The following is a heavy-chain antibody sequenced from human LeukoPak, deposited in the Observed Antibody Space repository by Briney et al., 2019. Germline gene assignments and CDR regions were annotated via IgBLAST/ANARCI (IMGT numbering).Heavy chain of an antibody. V-gene: IGHV4-34*01. CDR2: IYYSGGT. J-gene: IGHJ5*02. D-gene: IGHD1-26*01. CDR3: ARHEYSGSYYGLSWFDP. Sequence: SETLSLTCAVYGGSFSGYYWSWIRQPPGKGLEWIASIYYSGGTYYNPSLKSRVTISVDTSKNQLSLKLSSLTAADTAVYYCARHEYSGSYYGLSWFDPWGQGTLVTVSS. CDR1: GGSFSGYY.